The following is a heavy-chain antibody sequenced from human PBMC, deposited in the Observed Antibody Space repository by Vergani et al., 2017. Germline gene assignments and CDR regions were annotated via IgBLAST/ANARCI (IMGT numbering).Heavy chain of an antibody. CDR1: GFTFSSYG. CDR3: AKDHCSSTSCYGHYYYYGMDV. V-gene: IGHV3-30*02. Sequence: QVQLVESGGGVVQPGGSLRPSCAASGFTFSSYGMHWVRQAPGKGLEWVAFIRYDGSNKYDADSVKGRFTISRDNSKNTLYLQMNSLRAEDTAVYYCAKDHCSSTSCYGHYYYYGMDVWGQGTTVTVSS. J-gene: IGHJ6*02. CDR2: IRYDGSNK. D-gene: IGHD2-2*01.